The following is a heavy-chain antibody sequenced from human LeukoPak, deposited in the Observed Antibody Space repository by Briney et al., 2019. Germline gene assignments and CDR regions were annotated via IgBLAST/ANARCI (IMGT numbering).Heavy chain of an antibody. CDR2: INPNSGGT. CDR3: ARGRYYDSSGYCGDY. J-gene: IGHJ4*02. Sequence: GASVKVSCKASGYTFTSYGISWVRQAPGQGLEWMGWINPNSGGTNYAQKFQGRVTMTRDTSISTAYMELSRLRSDDTAVYYCARGRYYDSSGYCGDYWGQGTLVTVSS. CDR1: GYTFTSYG. D-gene: IGHD3-22*01. V-gene: IGHV1-2*02.